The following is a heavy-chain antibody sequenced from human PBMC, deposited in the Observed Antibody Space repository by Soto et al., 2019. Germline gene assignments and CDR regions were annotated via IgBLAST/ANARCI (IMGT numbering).Heavy chain of an antibody. CDR3: ARADTYYYDSSGYYQNYYGMDV. Sequence: QVQLQESGPGLVKPSQTLSLTCTVSGGSISSGDYYWSWIRQPPGKGLEWIGYIYYSGSTYYNPSLKSRVTISVDTSKNQFSLKLSSVTAADTAVYYCARADTYYYDSSGYYQNYYGMDVWGQGTTVTVSS. CDR2: IYYSGST. CDR1: GGSISSGDYY. D-gene: IGHD3-22*01. J-gene: IGHJ6*02. V-gene: IGHV4-30-4*01.